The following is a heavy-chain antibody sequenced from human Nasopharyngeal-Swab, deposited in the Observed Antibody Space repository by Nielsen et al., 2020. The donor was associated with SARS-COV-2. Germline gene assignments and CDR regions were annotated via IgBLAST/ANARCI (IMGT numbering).Heavy chain of an antibody. Sequence: VRQAPGKGLEWVSSISSSSSYIYSADSVKGRFTISRDNAKNSLYLQMNGLRAEDTAVYYCARDGSSLRYFDWLPRGAFDYWGQGTLVTVSS. D-gene: IGHD3-9*01. CDR3: ARDGSSLRYFDWLPRGAFDY. V-gene: IGHV3-21*01. J-gene: IGHJ4*02. CDR2: ISSSSSYI.